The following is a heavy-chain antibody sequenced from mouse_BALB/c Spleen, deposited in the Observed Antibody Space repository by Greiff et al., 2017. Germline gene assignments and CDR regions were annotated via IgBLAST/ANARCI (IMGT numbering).Heavy chain of an antibody. V-gene: IGHV5-12-2*01. Sequence: EVHLVESGGGLVQPGGSLKLSCAASGFTFSSYTMSWVRQTPEKRLEWVAYISNGGGSTYYPDTVKGRFTISRDNAKNTLYLQMSSLKSEDTAMYYCARGGEIYYGNYDYWGQGTTLTVSS. CDR3: ARGGEIYYGNYDY. D-gene: IGHD2-1*01. J-gene: IGHJ2*01. CDR1: GFTFSSYT. CDR2: ISNGGGST.